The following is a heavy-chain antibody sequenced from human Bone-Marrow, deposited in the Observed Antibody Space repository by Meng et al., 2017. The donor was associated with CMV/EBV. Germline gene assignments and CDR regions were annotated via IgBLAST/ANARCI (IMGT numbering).Heavy chain of an antibody. CDR3: ARVTYYDFRSGYFNWFDP. D-gene: IGHD3-3*01. V-gene: IGHV1-18*01. J-gene: IGHJ5*02. CDR1: GYTFTSYG. CDR2: ISAYNGNT. Sequence: ASVKVSCKASGYTFTSYGISWVRQAPGQGLEWMGWISAYNGNTNYAQKLQGRVTMTTDTSTSTAYMELRSLRSDDTAVYYCARVTYYDFRSGYFNWFDPWGQGTLVTVSS.